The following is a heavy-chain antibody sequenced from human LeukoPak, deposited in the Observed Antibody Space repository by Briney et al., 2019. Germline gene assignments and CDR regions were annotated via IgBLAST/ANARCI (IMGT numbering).Heavy chain of an antibody. CDR3: ASTVTVYYYMDV. D-gene: IGHD4-17*01. J-gene: IGHJ6*03. V-gene: IGHV4-30-4*08. Sequence: PSQTLSLTCTVSGGSITTGDYFWSWIRQPPGKGLEWIGYIYFSGHTYYNPSLKTRATISLDTSKNQFSLRLSSVTAADTAVYYCASTVTVYYYMDVWGRGTTVTVSS. CDR2: IYFSGHT. CDR1: GGSITTGDYF.